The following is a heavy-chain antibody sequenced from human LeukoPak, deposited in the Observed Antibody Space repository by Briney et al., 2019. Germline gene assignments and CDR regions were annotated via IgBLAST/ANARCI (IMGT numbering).Heavy chain of an antibody. CDR1: GDAFSSYP. CDR2: IIPIFNTT. Sequence: GASVKVSCKGSGDAFSSYPISWVRQAPGQGLEWMGGIIPIFNTTNYAQKFQDRVTITADESTSTAYMELSSLRSEDTAVYYCARGDKKENQSGPSGYFDPWGQGTLVTVSS. CDR3: ARGDKKENQSGPSGYFDP. V-gene: IGHV1-69*13. D-gene: IGHD3-10*01. J-gene: IGHJ5*02.